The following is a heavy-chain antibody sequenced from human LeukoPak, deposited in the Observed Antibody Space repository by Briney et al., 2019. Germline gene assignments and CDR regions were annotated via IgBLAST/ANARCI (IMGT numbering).Heavy chain of an antibody. D-gene: IGHD3-10*01. V-gene: IGHV4-59*01. Sequence: PSETLSLTCSVSDVSISSSYWSWIRQPPGKGLEWIGYISYSGGTHYNPSLKSRLTMSVDKAKNQFSLKVNSVTAADTAVYYCARGIWLGEGYYFYMDVWGEGATVTFSS. CDR1: DVSISSSY. J-gene: IGHJ6*03. CDR2: ISYSGGT. CDR3: ARGIWLGEGYYFYMDV.